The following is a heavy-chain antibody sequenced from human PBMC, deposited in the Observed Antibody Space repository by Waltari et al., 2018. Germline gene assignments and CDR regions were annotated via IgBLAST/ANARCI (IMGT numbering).Heavy chain of an antibody. Sequence: QVQLQESGPGLVKPSETLSLTCTVSGGSISSHYWSWIRQPPGKGREWIGYIYYSGSTNYTPSLKSRVTISVDTSKNQFSLKLSSVTAADTAVYYCARDLGYCSGGSCYYYYYMDVWGKGTTVTVSS. V-gene: IGHV4-59*11. D-gene: IGHD2-15*01. CDR1: GGSISSHY. CDR3: ARDLGYCSGGSCYYYYYMDV. CDR2: IYYSGST. J-gene: IGHJ6*03.